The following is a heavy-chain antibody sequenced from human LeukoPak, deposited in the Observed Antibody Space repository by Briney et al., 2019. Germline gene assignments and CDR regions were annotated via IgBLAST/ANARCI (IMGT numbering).Heavy chain of an antibody. J-gene: IGHJ4*02. Sequence: AGGSLRLSCEASGLTFSKAWMSWVRQVPGKGMEWVGRIKSNSDGGTTDYAAPVKGRLIISRDDSKNTVYLRMNSLKTEDTALYFCTAFDCSAGSCFSPFDHWGQGTLVTVSP. V-gene: IGHV3-15*05. CDR2: IKSNSDGGTT. CDR1: GLTFSKAW. CDR3: TAFDCSAGSCFSPFDH. D-gene: IGHD2-15*01.